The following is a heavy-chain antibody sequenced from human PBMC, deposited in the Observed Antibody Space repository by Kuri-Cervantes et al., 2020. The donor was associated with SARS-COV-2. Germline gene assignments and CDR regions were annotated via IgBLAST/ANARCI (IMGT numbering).Heavy chain of an antibody. CDR1: GFTFSDYY. CDR2: ISSSSSYT. J-gene: IGHJ3*02. CDR3: ARVDGDYYDAFDI. Sequence: GESLKISCAASGFTFSDYYMSWIRRAPGKGLEWVSYISSSSSYTNYADSVKGRFTISRDNAKNSLYLQMNSLRAEDTAVYYCARVDGDYYDAFDIWGQGTMVTVSS. V-gene: IGHV3-11*06. D-gene: IGHD4-17*01.